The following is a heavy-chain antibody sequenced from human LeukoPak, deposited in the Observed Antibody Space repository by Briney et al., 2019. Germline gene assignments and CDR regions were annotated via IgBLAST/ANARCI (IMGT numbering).Heavy chain of an antibody. CDR1: GFTFSSYA. CDR2: ISSGISTI. D-gene: IGHD6-13*01. Sequence: GGSLRLSCAASGFTFSSYAMSWVRQAPGKGLEWVSYISSGISTIYYADSVKGRFTISRDNAKNSLYLQMNSLRAEDTAVYYCARDRLRIAAATPPDYWGQGTLVTVSS. CDR3: ARDRLRIAAATPPDY. V-gene: IGHV3-48*01. J-gene: IGHJ4*02.